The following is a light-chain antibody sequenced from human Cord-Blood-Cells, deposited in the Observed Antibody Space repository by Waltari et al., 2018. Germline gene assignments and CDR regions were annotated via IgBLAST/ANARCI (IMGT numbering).Light chain of an antibody. Sequence: QSVLTQPPSESGAPGQRVTISCTGSSSNIGAGYDVQWYQQLPGTAPKLLIYGNSNRPSGVPDRFSGSKSGTSASLAITGLQAEDEADYYCQSYDSSLSGWVFGGGTKLTVL. V-gene: IGLV1-40*01. CDR3: QSYDSSLSGWV. CDR2: GNS. J-gene: IGLJ3*02. CDR1: SSNIGAGYD.